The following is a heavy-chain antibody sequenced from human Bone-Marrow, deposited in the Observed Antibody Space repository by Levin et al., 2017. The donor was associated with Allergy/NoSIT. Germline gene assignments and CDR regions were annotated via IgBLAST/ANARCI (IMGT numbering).Heavy chain of an antibody. D-gene: IGHD1-26*01. CDR3: ARDSPSYYFDY. Sequence: GESLKISCAASGFTFSDYYMSWIRQAPGKGLEWVSYISSSGSTIYYADSVKGRFTISRDNAKNSLYLQMNSLRAEDTAVYYCARDSPSYYFDYWGQGTLVTVSS. J-gene: IGHJ4*02. V-gene: IGHV3-11*01. CDR1: GFTFSDYY. CDR2: ISSSGSTI.